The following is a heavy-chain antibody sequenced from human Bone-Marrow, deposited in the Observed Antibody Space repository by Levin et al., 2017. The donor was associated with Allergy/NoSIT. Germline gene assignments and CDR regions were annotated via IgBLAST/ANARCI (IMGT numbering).Heavy chain of an antibody. J-gene: IGHJ3*02. Sequence: GGALRLSCTVSGFTFSIYSINWVRQAPGKGLEWVSSISSSGSDMYYVDSVRGRFTISRDNAKNSLTLQMNSLRAEDTAVYYCARGIIGDVRVAHKEAFDIWGQGTMVSVSS. CDR2: ISSSGSDM. D-gene: IGHD2-8*02. CDR3: ARGIIGDVRVAHKEAFDI. CDR1: GFTFSIYS. V-gene: IGHV3-21*01.